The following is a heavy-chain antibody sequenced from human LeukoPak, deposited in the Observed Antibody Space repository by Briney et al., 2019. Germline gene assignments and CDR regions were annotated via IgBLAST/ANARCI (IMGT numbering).Heavy chain of an antibody. D-gene: IGHD3-10*01. V-gene: IGHV4-34*01. Sequence: PSETLSLTCTVSGGSISSYYWSWIRQPPGKGLEWIGEINHSGSTNYNPSLKSRVTISVDTSKNQFSLKLSSVTAADTAVYYCATAPGSYYFDYWGPGTLVTVSS. CDR3: ATAPGSYYFDY. J-gene: IGHJ4*02. CDR2: INHSGST. CDR1: GGSISSYY.